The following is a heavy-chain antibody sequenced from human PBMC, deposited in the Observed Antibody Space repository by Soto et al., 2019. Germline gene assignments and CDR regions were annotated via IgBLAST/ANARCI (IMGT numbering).Heavy chain of an antibody. CDR2: INPNNGAT. J-gene: IGHJ6*02. CDR3: YRLPPPSLYSYGMDV. Sequence: QVQLVQSGAEVKKPGASVKVSCKASGYTLTAYYMHWVRQAPGQGLEWMGWINPNNGATNYAQSFQGRVTMTRDTPMSPAYLEQSRLGSVGAAVYYCYRLPPPSLYSYGMDVWGQGTAVTVSS. CDR1: GYTLTAYY. D-gene: IGHD2-15*01. V-gene: IGHV1-2*02.